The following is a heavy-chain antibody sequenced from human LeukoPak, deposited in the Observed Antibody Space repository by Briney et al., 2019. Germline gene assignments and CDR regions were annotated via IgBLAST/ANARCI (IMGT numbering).Heavy chain of an antibody. J-gene: IGHJ4*02. D-gene: IGHD3-22*01. CDR2: IYYSGST. CDR3: ARGAYYYDSSGKPPGWYFDY. Sequence: SETLSLTCTVSGGSISSSSYYWGWIRQPPGKGLEWIGSIYYSGSTNYNPSLKSRVTISVDTSKNQFSLKLSSVTAADTAVYYCARGAYYYDSSGKPPGWYFDYWGQGTLVTVSS. V-gene: IGHV4-39*07. CDR1: GGSISSSSYY.